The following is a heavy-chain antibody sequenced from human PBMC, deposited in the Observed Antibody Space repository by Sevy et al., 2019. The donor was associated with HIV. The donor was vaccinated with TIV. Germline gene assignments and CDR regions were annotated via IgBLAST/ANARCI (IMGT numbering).Heavy chain of an antibody. V-gene: IGHV3-49*04. CDR3: ARKNGGDY. CDR2: IRSKPYGGTI. CDR1: GFTFRDHA. J-gene: IGHJ4*02. D-gene: IGHD1-1*01. Sequence: GGSLRLSCTTSGFTFRDHAFNWVRQAPGKGLGWVGLIRSKPYGGTIHYAASVTGRFTISRDDSKGIAYLQMNNLKSEDTAVYFCARKNGGDYWGRGTLVTVSS.